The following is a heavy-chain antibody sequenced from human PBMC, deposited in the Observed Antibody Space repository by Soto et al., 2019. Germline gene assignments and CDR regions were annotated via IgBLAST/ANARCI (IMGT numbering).Heavy chain of an antibody. D-gene: IGHD3-10*01. CDR3: ARGRGSNYYGLEV. V-gene: IGHV3-30*03. CDR1: GFTFSSYG. Sequence: QVHLAESGGGVVQPGTSLRLSCAASGFTFSSYGMHWVRQAPGKGLEWVAAISYDGSKKYYVDSVKARFTISRDNSKNTVYRQVNSLSAEDTAVYTCARGRGSNYYGLEVWGRGTTVTVSS. CDR2: ISYDGSKK. J-gene: IGHJ6*02.